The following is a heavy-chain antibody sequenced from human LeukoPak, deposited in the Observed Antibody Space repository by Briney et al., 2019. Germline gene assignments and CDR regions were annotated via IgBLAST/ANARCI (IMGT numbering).Heavy chain of an antibody. CDR2: ISGGGDKT. V-gene: IGHV3-23*01. CDR3: AKAWSYYFDH. CDR1: GFGFSHTA. Sequence: GGSLRLSCEASGFGFSHTAVNWVRQAPGKGPELVSFISGGGDKTHYTDSVKGRFTISRDNTKNTLYLQMNSLRAEDTATYYCAKAWSYYFDHWGRGTLVTVSS. J-gene: IGHJ4*02. D-gene: IGHD2-8*02.